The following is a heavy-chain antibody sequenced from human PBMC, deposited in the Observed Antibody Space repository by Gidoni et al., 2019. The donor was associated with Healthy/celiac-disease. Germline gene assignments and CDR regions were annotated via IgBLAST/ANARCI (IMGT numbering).Heavy chain of an antibody. V-gene: IGHV1-18*01. J-gene: IGHJ4*02. D-gene: IGHD3-22*01. CDR2: ISAYNGNA. CDR1: GYTFTCSG. Sequence: QVQLVLSGAEVKKPEPAVTVYCMGSGYTFTCSGLSCVRQAPGQGLEWMGWISAYNGNANYEQKHQGRVTMNTDTSTSKAYMEVRRLRSDDTAVDYCARWGSHEEEGVDITLRFDDWGQGTMVTVSS. CDR3: ARWGSHEEEGVDITLRFDD.